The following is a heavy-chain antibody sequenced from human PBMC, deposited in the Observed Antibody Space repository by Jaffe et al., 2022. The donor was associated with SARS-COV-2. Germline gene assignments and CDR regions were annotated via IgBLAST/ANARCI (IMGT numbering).Heavy chain of an antibody. CDR2: ISSRSSYI. Sequence: EVQLVESGGGLVKPGGSLRLSCAASGFTFINYDMTWVRQAPGKGLEWVSSISSRSSYIFYADSVKGRFTISRDNAKNSVFLQMNSLRAEDTAVYFCARAENSGNYYDMFVLGPWGQGTLITVSS. CDR3: ARAENSGNYYDMFVLGP. CDR1: GFTFINYD. V-gene: IGHV3-21*01. J-gene: IGHJ5*02. D-gene: IGHD3-9*01.